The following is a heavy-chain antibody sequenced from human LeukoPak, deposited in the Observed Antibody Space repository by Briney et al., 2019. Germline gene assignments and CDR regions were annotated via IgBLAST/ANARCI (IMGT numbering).Heavy chain of an antibody. CDR3: ARAGSWLSYYFDY. J-gene: IGHJ4*02. CDR2: ISYDGSNK. CDR1: GFTFSSYA. D-gene: IGHD3-22*01. Sequence: GGSLRLSCAASGFTFSSYAMHWVRQAPGKGLEWVAVISYDGSNKYYADSVKGRFTISRDNSKNTLYLQMNSLRAEDTAVYYCARAGSWLSYYFDYWGQGTLVTVSS. V-gene: IGHV3-30*14.